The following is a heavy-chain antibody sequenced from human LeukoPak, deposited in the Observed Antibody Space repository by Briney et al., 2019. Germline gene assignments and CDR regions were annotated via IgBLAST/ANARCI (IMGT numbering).Heavy chain of an antibody. V-gene: IGHV3-7*03. D-gene: IGHD2-21*02. Sequence: QTGGSLRLSCAASGFTFSSYWMTWVRQAPGKGLEWVANILPDGSKKYYLDSVKGRFTISRDNSKDTLFLQMHSLRPGDTAVYYCVREDTPATANYWGQGTLVTISS. J-gene: IGHJ4*02. CDR1: GFTFSSYW. CDR3: VREDTPATANY. CDR2: ILPDGSKK.